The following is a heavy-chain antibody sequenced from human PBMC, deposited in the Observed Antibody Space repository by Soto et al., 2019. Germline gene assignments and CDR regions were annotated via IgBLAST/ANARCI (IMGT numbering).Heavy chain of an antibody. CDR3: ARGPGYLIDY. Sequence: EVQLLESGGGLVQPWGSLRLSCSASGFSRNAFYMQWIRHAPGKGLEWVAVTNRDESATHYEDSVKGRFTIYRDIAESALYRQMNSLRAEDTDVYYCARGPGYLIDYLGHGTLVSVSS. CDR1: GFSRNAFY. J-gene: IGHJ4*01. V-gene: IGHV3-7*01. CDR2: TNRDESAT. D-gene: IGHD3-9*01.